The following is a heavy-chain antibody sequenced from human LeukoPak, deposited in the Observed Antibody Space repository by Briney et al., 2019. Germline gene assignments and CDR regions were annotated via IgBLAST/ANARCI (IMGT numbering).Heavy chain of an antibody. D-gene: IGHD3-9*01. J-gene: IGHJ3*02. CDR3: AKALRGDIRYFDWYDAFDI. CDR1: GFTFSSYL. Sequence: GGSLRLSCAASGFTFSSYLMSWVRQAPGKGLEWVATIKEDGNEKYYVDSVKGRFTISRDNAKNSLYLQMNSLRAEDTALYYCAKALRGDIRYFDWYDAFDIWGQGTMVTVSS. V-gene: IGHV3-7*03. CDR2: IKEDGNEK.